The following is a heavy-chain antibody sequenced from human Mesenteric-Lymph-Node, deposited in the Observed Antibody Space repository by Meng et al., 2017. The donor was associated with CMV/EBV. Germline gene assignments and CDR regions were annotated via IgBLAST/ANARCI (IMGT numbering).Heavy chain of an antibody. J-gene: IGHJ6*02. CDR3: ARETPIFGVVISEDYYSLDV. D-gene: IGHD3-3*01. Sequence: GGSLRLSCAASGFTFSSYWMHWVRQAPGKGLVWVSRINSDGSSTSYADSVKGRFTISRDNAKNTLYLHMNSLRAEDTAVYYCARETPIFGVVISEDYYSLDVWGQGTTVTVSS. CDR1: GFTFSSYW. CDR2: INSDGSST. V-gene: IGHV3-74*01.